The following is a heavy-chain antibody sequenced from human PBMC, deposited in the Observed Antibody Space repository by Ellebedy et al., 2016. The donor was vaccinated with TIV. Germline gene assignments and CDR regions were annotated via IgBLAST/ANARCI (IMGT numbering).Heavy chain of an antibody. CDR1: GFSFSSQW. J-gene: IGHJ4*02. V-gene: IGHV3-7*03. CDR3: SVSLNY. CDR2: INQDGSEN. Sequence: GESLKIPCVASGFSFSSQWMDWVRQAPGKGLEWVANINQDGSENNYVDSVKGRFTIYRDNAKNYVFLQMNSLRAEDTGVYFCSVSLNYWGQGVLVTVSS. D-gene: IGHD5/OR15-5a*01.